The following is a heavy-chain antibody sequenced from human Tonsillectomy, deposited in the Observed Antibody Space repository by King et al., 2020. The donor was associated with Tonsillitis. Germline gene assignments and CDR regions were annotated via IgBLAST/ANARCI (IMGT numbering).Heavy chain of an antibody. J-gene: IGHJ5*02. Sequence: VQLVESGGGLVQPGGSLRLSCAASGFTFNSYAMSWVRQASRKGLEWVSAISGSGGSTYYVDSVKGRFTISRDNTNNTLSLQMNSLRAEDTAVSYCSRSPWCCSGYLNWFDPWGQGTLVTVSS. CDR3: SRSPWCCSGYLNWFDP. D-gene: IGHD3-22*01. CDR1: GFTFNSYA. V-gene: IGHV3-23*04. CDR2: ISGSGGST.